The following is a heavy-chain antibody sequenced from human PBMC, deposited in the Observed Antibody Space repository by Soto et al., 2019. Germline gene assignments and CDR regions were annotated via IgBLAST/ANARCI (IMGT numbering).Heavy chain of an antibody. CDR3: ARAGIAVAGMGWFDP. D-gene: IGHD6-19*01. CDR1: GGTFSSYA. V-gene: IGHV1-69*01. Sequence: QVQLVQSGAEVKKPGSSVKVSCKASGGTFSSYAISWVRQAPGQGLEWMGGIIPIFGTANYAQKFQGRVTITADESTSTAYMERSSLRSEDTAVYYCARAGIAVAGMGWFDPWGQGTLVTVSS. CDR2: IIPIFGTA. J-gene: IGHJ5*02.